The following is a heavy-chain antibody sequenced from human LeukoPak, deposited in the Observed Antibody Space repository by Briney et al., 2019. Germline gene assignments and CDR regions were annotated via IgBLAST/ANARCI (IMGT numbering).Heavy chain of an antibody. V-gene: IGHV3-30*04. D-gene: IGHD5-12*01. CDR3: ATGPIFIKRQDKVNPYC. Sequence: GWAVRLTCAASGLTYRSSLHCVRHAPGSGQEWVAVVSYDGNEKYYLDSGHGRVTISRHNSKNPLYVLMHGLRPEDTAVYYCATGPIFIKRQDKVNPYCWGGGALVTLS. CDR2: VSYDGNEK. CDR1: GLTYRSS. J-gene: IGHJ4*02.